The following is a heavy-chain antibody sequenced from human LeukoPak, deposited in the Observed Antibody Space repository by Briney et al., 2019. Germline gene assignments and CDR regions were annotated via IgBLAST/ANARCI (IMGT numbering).Heavy chain of an antibody. V-gene: IGHV3-15*01. CDR3: ATDLNGGWYVFDY. Sequence: PGGSLRLSCAASGFSFTNAWMNWVRQAPGKGLEWVGHIRSKTDGGTTDYTAPVKGRFTISRDDSKNTLTLQMNSLKTEDTAVYYRATDLNGGWYVFDYWGQGTLVTVSS. J-gene: IGHJ4*02. CDR1: GFSFTNAW. CDR2: IRSKTDGGTT. D-gene: IGHD6-19*01.